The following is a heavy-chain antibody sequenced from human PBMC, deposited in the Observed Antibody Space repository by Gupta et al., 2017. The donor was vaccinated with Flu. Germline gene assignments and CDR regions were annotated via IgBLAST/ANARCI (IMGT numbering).Heavy chain of an antibody. J-gene: IGHJ5*02. CDR3: AKDSPYWFDP. Sequence: TWVRQAPGKGLEWVSTISGSGGSTYYAESVKGRFTISRDNSKNTLFLQMNSLRAEDTAVYYCAKDSPYWFDPWGQGTLVTVSS. CDR2: ISGSGGST. V-gene: IGHV3-23*01.